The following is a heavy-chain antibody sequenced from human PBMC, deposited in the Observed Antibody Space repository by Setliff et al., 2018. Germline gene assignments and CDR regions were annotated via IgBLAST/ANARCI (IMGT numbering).Heavy chain of an antibody. V-gene: IGHV4-59*08. CDR1: GTFISSDY. Sequence: PSETLSLTCSVSGTFISSDYWAWIRQPPGKALEWIGYFYHSASSNYNPSLKGRVTMSADTSKKQLYLSLTSVSVADTAMYYCARSHYYASGNSHYYYMDVWGKGTAVTVSS. D-gene: IGHD3-10*01. CDR3: ARSHYYASGNSHYYYMDV. J-gene: IGHJ6*03. CDR2: FYHSASS.